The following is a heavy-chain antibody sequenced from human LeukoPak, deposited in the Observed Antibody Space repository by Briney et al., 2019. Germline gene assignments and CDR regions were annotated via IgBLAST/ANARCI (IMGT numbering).Heavy chain of an antibody. CDR2: ISSSGSTI. V-gene: IGHV3-48*03. J-gene: IGHJ6*03. Sequence: GGSLRLSCAASGFTFSSYEMNWVRQAPGKGLEWVSYISSSGSTIYYADSVKGRFTISRDNAKNSLYLQMNSLRAEDTAVYYCARGVVVRGHYYYYYMDVWGKGTTVTISS. CDR3: ARGVVVRGHYYYYYMDV. CDR1: GFTFSSYE. D-gene: IGHD3-10*01.